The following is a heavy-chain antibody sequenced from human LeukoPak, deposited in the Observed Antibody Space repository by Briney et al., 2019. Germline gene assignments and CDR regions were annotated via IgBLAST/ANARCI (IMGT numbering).Heavy chain of an antibody. CDR1: GGTFSSYA. V-gene: IGHV1-69*04. D-gene: IGHD4-17*01. J-gene: IGHJ3*02. Sequence: GASVKVSCKASGGTFSSYAISWVRQAPGQGLEWMGRIIPILGIANYAQKFQGRVTITADKSTSTAYMELSSLRSEDTAVYYCARGVSHDCGDLYAFDIWGQGTMVTVSS. CDR3: ARGVSHDCGDLYAFDI. CDR2: IIPILGIA.